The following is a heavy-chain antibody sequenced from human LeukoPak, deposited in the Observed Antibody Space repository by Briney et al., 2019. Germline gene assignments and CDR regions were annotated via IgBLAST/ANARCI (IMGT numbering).Heavy chain of an antibody. D-gene: IGHD1-7*01. Sequence: SVKVSCKASGGTFSSYAISWVRQAPGQGLEWMGRIIPILGIANYAQKFQGRVTITADKSTSTAYMELSSLRSEDTAVYYCASSARGGTDGYWGQGTLVTASS. V-gene: IGHV1-69*04. J-gene: IGHJ4*02. CDR1: GGTFSSYA. CDR3: ASSARGGTDGY. CDR2: IIPILGIA.